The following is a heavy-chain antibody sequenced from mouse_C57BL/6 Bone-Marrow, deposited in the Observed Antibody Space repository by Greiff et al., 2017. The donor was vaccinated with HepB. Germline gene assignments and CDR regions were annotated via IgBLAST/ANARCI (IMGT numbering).Heavy chain of an antibody. CDR1: GFTFSDYG. D-gene: IGHD1-1*01. CDR3: AREGGFYYYGGYFDV. Sequence: EVMLVESGGGLVKPGGSLKLSCAASGFTFSDYGMHWVRQAPEKGLEWVAYISSGSSTIYYADTVKGRFTISRDNAKNTLFLQMTSLRSEDTAMYYCAREGGFYYYGGYFDVWGTGTTVTVSS. V-gene: IGHV5-17*01. CDR2: ISSGSSTI. J-gene: IGHJ1*03.